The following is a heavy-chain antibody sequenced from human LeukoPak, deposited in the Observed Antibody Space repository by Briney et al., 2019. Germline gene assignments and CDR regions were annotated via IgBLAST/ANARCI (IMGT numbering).Heavy chain of an antibody. D-gene: IGHD5-12*01. CDR3: ARDSQWLGERFDY. CDR1: GYTFTSYY. Sequence: ASVKVSCKASGYTFTSYYMHWVRQAPGQGLEWMGIINPSGGSTSYAQKFQGRFTMTRDMSTSTVYMELSSLRSEDTAVYYCARDSQWLGERFDYWGQGTLVTVSS. V-gene: IGHV1-46*01. CDR2: INPSGGST. J-gene: IGHJ4*02.